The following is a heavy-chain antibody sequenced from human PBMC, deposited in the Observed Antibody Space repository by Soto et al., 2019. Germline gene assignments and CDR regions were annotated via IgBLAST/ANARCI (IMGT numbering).Heavy chain of an antibody. D-gene: IGHD2-8*01. CDR1: GFTFSDYY. CDR2: INRNGKNK. J-gene: IGHJ4*02. CDR3: GRRRWTDMDDIVLMHDFDF. Sequence: QVQLVESGGGLVKPGGSLRLSCAASGFTFSDYYMSWIRQAPGRGLEWLSYINRNGKNKDYADSVRGRFTISRDNAKTSLYLEMNGLGVEETAVYYWGRRRWTDMDDIVLMHDFDFWGQGTLVTVSS. V-gene: IGHV3-11*01.